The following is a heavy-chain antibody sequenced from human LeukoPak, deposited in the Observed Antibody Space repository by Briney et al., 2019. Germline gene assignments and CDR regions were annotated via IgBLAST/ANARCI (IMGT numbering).Heavy chain of an antibody. CDR3: ARDGRGDQSLYYFDY. J-gene: IGHJ4*02. CDR2: ISYDGSNK. V-gene: IGHV3-30*04. Sequence: GGSLRLSCAASGFTFSSYAMHRVRQAPGKGLEWVAVISYDGSNKYYADSVKGRFTISRDNSKNTLYLQMNSLRAEDTAVYYCARDGRGDQSLYYFDYWGQGTLVTVSS. D-gene: IGHD2-21*02. CDR1: GFTFSSYA.